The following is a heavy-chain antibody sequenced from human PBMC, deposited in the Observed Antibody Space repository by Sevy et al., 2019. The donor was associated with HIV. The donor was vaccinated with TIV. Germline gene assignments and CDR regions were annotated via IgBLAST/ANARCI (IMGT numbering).Heavy chain of an antibody. V-gene: IGHV1-8*03. D-gene: IGHD5-18*01. CDR2: MNPNSGNT. CDR1: GYTFTSYD. J-gene: IGHJ4*02. Sequence: ASVKVSCKASGYTFTSYDINWVRQATGQGLEWMGWMNPNSGNTGYAQKFQGRVTITRNTSISTAYMELSSLRSEDTAGYYCARGPPGYSYGWYYFDYWGQGTLVTVSS. CDR3: ARGPPGYSYGWYYFDY.